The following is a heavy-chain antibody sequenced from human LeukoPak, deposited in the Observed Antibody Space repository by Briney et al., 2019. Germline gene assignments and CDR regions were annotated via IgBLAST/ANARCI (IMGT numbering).Heavy chain of an antibody. Sequence: SQTLSLTCAVSGGSISSGGYSWSWIRQPPGKGLEWIGYIYHSGSTYYNPSLKSRVTISVDRSKNQFSLKLSSVTAADTAVYYCARVFLWFGELSANWFDPWGQGTLVTVSS. J-gene: IGHJ5*02. CDR3: ARVFLWFGELSANWFDP. CDR2: IYHSGST. D-gene: IGHD3-10*01. CDR1: GGSISSGGYS. V-gene: IGHV4-30-2*01.